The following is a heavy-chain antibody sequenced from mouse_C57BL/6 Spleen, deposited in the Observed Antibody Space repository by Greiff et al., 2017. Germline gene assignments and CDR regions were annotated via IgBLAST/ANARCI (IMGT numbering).Heavy chain of an antibody. V-gene: IGHV1-19*01. Sequence: VQLKESGPVLVKPGASVKMSCKASGYTFTDYYMNWVKQSHGKSLEWIGVINPYNGGTSYNQKFKGKATLTVDKSSSTAYMELNSLTSEDSAVYYCARSGGNPWFAYWGQGTLVTVAA. CDR2: INPYNGGT. CDR3: ARSGGNPWFAY. J-gene: IGHJ3*01. CDR1: GYTFTDYY. D-gene: IGHD2-1*01.